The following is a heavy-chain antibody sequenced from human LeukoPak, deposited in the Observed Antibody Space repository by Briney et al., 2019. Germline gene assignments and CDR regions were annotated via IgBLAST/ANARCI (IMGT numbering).Heavy chain of an antibody. CDR3: ARSRGPGIKYYFDY. J-gene: IGHJ4*02. V-gene: IGHV3-48*04. D-gene: IGHD3/OR15-3a*01. CDR1: GFTFSNYN. CDR2: ISISSSTI. Sequence: GGSLRLSCAASGFTFSNYNMNWVRQAPGKGLEWVSYISISSSTIYYADSMKGRFTISRDNAKNSLYLQMNSLRAEDTAVYYCARSRGPGIKYYFDYWGQGTLVTVSS.